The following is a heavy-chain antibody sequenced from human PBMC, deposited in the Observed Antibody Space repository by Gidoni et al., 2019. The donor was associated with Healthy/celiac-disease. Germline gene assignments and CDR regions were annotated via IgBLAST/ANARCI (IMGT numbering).Heavy chain of an antibody. J-gene: IGHJ5*02. V-gene: IGHV3-9*01. CDR1: GFTFDDYA. D-gene: IGHD6-13*01. CDR3: AKGIAAAGTLGWFDP. Sequence: EVQLVESGGGLVQPGRSLILPFAASGFTFDDYAMHWVRQAPGKGLEWVSGISWNSGSIGYADSVKGRFTISRDNAKNSLYLQMNSLRAEDTALYYCAKGIAAAGTLGWFDPWGQGTLVTVSS. CDR2: ISWNSGSI.